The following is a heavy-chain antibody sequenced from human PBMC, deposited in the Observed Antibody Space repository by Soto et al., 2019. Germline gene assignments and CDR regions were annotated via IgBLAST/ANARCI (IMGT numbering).Heavy chain of an antibody. CDR2: IYHSGST. V-gene: IGHV4-59*01. CDR1: GGSISRYY. CDR3: AARLDSSGWYVGAYDY. J-gene: IGHJ4*02. D-gene: IGHD6-19*01. Sequence: ASETLSLTCTVSGGSISRYYWSWIRQPPGKGLEWIGYIYHSGSTNYNPSLKSRVTISVDTSKNQFSLNLSSVTAADTAVYYCAARLDSSGWYVGAYDYWGQGTLVTVSS.